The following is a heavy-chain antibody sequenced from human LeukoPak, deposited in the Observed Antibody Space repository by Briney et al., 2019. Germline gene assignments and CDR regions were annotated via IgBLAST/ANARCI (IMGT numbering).Heavy chain of an antibody. J-gene: IGHJ5*02. CDR1: GDSFTTYD. D-gene: IGHD6-19*01. Sequence: ASVKVSCKASGDSFTTYDINWVRQATGQGLEWMGWMNPNSGNTGYAQKFQGRVTITRNTSISTAYMELSRLRSEDTAVYYCTRGSGIVVAGWDWFDPWGQGTLVTVSS. V-gene: IGHV1-8*03. CDR3: TRGSGIVVAGWDWFDP. CDR2: MNPNSGNT.